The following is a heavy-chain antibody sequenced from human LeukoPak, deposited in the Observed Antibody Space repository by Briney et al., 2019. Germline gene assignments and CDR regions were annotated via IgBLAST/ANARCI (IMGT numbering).Heavy chain of an antibody. J-gene: IGHJ3*02. CDR2: IYYSGTT. CDR3: AGHGSEGGSGIYRTFDI. Sequence: SETLSLTCTVSGGSISSSTYYWGWIRQPPGKGLEWIGTIYYSGTTYYNPSLKSRVTISVDTSKNQFSLKLSSVTAADTAVYYCAGHGSEGGSGIYRTFDIWGQGTMVTVSS. CDR1: GGSISSSTYY. D-gene: IGHD3-10*01. V-gene: IGHV4-39*01.